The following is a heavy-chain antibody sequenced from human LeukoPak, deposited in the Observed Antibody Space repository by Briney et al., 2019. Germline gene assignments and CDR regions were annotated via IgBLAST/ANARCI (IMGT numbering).Heavy chain of an antibody. Sequence: SQTLSLTCTVSGGSISSGGYYWSWICQHPGKGLEWIGYIYYSGSTYYNPSLKSRVTISVDTSKNQFSLKLSSVTAADTAVYYCAREDPQVGFFDYWGQGTLVTVSS. J-gene: IGHJ4*02. CDR2: IYYSGST. V-gene: IGHV4-31*03. CDR3: AREDPQVGFFDY. CDR1: GGSISSGGYY. D-gene: IGHD1-26*01.